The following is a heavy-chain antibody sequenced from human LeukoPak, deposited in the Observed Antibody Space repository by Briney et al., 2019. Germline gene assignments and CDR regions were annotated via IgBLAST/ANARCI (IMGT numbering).Heavy chain of an antibody. D-gene: IGHD6-19*01. CDR2: IIPSLDIT. CDR1: GATFNNYV. CDR3: ARGFGGSSGSSDYYGMDV. Sequence: ASVKLFCRASGATFNNYVITWVRQAPGQGLEWMVMIIPSLDITKYAERFQGRVTITADKSTSTAYMEMRSLRSEDTAVYYCARGFGGSSGSSDYYGMDVWGQGTTVTVSS. V-gene: IGHV1-69*04. J-gene: IGHJ6*02.